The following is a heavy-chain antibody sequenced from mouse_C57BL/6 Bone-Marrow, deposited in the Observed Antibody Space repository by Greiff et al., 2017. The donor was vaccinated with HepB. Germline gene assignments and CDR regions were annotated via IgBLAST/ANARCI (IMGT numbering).Heavy chain of an antibody. CDR1: GFTFSNYW. CDR2: IRLKSDNYAT. V-gene: IGHV6-3*01. D-gene: IGHD2-4*01. CDR3: TVYDYAEDY. Sequence: EVKVEESGGGLVQPGGSMKLSCVASGFTFSNYWMNWVRQSPEKGLEWVAQIRLKSDNYATHYAESVKGRFTISRDDSKSSVYLQMHNLRAEDTGIYYCTVYDYAEDYWGQGTTLTVSS. J-gene: IGHJ2*01.